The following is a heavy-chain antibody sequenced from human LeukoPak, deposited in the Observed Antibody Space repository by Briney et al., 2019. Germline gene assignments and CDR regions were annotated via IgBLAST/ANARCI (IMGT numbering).Heavy chain of an antibody. CDR2: IRSKGYGGTT. CDR1: GFTFGDHA. V-gene: IGHV3-49*04. Sequence: GGSLRLSCTASGFTFGDHAMSWVRQAPGKGLEWVGFIRSKGYGGTTEYAASVKGRFTISRDDSKSIAYLQMNSLKTEDTAVYYCTRGPIQLWPYYGMDVWGQGTTVIVSS. J-gene: IGHJ6*02. D-gene: IGHD5-18*01. CDR3: TRGPIQLWPYYGMDV.